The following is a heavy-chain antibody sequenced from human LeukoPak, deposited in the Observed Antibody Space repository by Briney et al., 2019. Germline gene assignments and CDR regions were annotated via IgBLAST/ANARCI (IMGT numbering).Heavy chain of an antibody. Sequence: PGGSLRISCAASGFTFSNCAMNWVRQTPGKGLEWVSGISGSGQKTFYAGSVKGRFTISRDNVKQMVFLQMDNVRADDTAIYYCAKDRSAIDPFYFDLWGHGILVPVSS. CDR3: AKDRSAIDPFYFDL. CDR1: GFTFSNCA. J-gene: IGHJ4*01. V-gene: IGHV3-23*01. D-gene: IGHD6-25*01. CDR2: ISGSGQKT.